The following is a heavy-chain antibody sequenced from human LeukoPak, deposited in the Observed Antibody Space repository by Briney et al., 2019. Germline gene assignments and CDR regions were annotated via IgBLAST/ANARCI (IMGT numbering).Heavy chain of an antibody. CDR2: IRYDGTNE. D-gene: IGHD3-16*01. CDR3: ARGAYNYMDV. CDR1: GFTFSSFG. J-gene: IGHJ6*03. V-gene: IGHV3-30*02. Sequence: PGRSLRLSCAASGFTFSSFGMHWVRQAPGKGLEWVAFIRYDGTNEYYADSVKGRFTISRDASKYTLYLHMNSLRAEDTAVYYCARGAYNYMDVWGKGTTVTVS.